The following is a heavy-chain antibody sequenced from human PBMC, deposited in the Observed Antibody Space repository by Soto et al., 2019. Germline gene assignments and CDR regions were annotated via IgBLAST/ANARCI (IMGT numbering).Heavy chain of an antibody. Sequence: PSETLSLTCTVSGGSVSSSSYYWGWIRQPPGKGLEWIGSIYYSGSTYYSPSLTGRVTIAVDTSKNQFSLRLSSVTAADTAVYYCARDKITGLFDYWGQGTLVTVSS. V-gene: IGHV4-39*02. J-gene: IGHJ4*02. CDR3: ARDKITGLFDY. CDR1: GGSVSSSSYY. CDR2: IYYSGST. D-gene: IGHD2-8*02.